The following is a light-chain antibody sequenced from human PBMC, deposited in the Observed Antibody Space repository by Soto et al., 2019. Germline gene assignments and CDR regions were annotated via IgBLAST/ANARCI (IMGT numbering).Light chain of an antibody. J-gene: IGLJ2*01. V-gene: IGLV2-8*01. CDR3: SSYAGSNSLV. CDR1: SSDVGGYNY. Sequence: QSALTQPPSASGSPGQSVTISCTGTSSDVGGYNYVSWFQQHPGKAPKVIISEVSKRPSGVPDRFSGSKSGNTASLTVSGLHAEDEADYYWSSYAGSNSLVFGGGTKLTVL. CDR2: EVS.